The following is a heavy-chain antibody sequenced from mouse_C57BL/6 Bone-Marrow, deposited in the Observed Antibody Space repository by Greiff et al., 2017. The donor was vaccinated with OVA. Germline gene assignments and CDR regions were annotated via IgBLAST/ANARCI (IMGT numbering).Heavy chain of an antibody. J-gene: IGHJ2*01. CDR1: GYTFTSSW. Sequence: QVQLQQPGAELVKPGASVKMSCKASGYTFTSSWITWVKQRPGQGLAWLGDIYPGSGSNNYNEKSKSKATLTVDTSSSTAYMQLSSLTSEDSAVYDCARGNSNLLDYWGQGTTLTVSS. D-gene: IGHD2-5*01. CDR3: ARGNSNLLDY. CDR2: IYPGSGSN. V-gene: IGHV1-55*01.